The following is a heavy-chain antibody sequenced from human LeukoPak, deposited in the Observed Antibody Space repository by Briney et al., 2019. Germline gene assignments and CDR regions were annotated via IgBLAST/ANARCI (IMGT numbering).Heavy chain of an antibody. CDR1: GFTVSSNY. V-gene: IGHV3-53*01. CDR2: IYSGGST. CDR3: AKDSDSYSSSSPGY. J-gene: IGHJ4*02. Sequence: GGSLRLSCAASGFTVSSNYMSWVRQAPGKGLEWVSVIYSGGSTYYADSVRGRFTISRDNSKNTLYLQMNSLRAEDTAVYYCAKDSDSYSSSSPGYWGQGTLVTVSS. D-gene: IGHD6-6*01.